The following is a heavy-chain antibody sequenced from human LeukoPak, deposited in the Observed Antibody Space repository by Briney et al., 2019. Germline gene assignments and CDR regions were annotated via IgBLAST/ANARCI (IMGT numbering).Heavy chain of an antibody. V-gene: IGHV1-69*05. CDR1: GGTFSSYA. CDR2: IIPIFGTA. CDR3: ASNTNYYDSSGYYYGYYYYMDV. J-gene: IGHJ6*03. D-gene: IGHD3-22*01. Sequence: SVKVSCKASGGTFSSYAISWVRQAPGQGLEWMGGIIPIFGTANYAQKFQGRVTITTDESTSTVYMELSSLRSEDTAVYYCASNTNYYDSSGYYYGYYYYMDVWGKGTTVTVSS.